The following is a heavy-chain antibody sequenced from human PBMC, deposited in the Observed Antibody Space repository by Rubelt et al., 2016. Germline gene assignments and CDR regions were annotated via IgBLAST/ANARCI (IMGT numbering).Heavy chain of an antibody. J-gene: IGHJ2*01. D-gene: IGHD3-22*01. CDR2: LNAGNGHP. V-gene: IGHV1-3*01. CDR3: AISTYYYDSSGYYPYWYFDL. Sequence: QVQLVQSGAEVKKPGASVKVSCQASGYTFTSYAMHWVRQAPGQRLEWLGWLNAGNGHPKYSQKFPGRVTITRDTSASTAYMELSSLRSEDTAVYYCAISTYYYDSSGYYPYWYFDLWGRGTLVTVSS. CDR1: GYTFTSYA.